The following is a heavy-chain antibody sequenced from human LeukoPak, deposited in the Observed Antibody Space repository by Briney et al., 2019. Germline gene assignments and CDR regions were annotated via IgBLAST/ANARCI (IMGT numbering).Heavy chain of an antibody. V-gene: IGHV4-61*08. D-gene: IGHD2-15*01. CDR1: GGSISSGDYY. CDR2: IYYSGST. CDR3: ASGALRGWLPRYCSGGSCYALGY. Sequence: SETLSLTCTVSGGSISSGDYYWSWIRRPPGKGLEWIGYIYYSGSTNYNPSLKSRVTISVDTSKNQFSLKLSSVTAADTAVYYCASGALRGWLPRYCSGGSCYALGYWGQGTLVTVSS. J-gene: IGHJ4*02.